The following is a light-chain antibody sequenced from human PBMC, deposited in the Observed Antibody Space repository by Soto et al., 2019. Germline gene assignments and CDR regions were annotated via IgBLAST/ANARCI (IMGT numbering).Light chain of an antibody. CDR1: QSVDNSN. V-gene: IGKV3-20*01. CDR3: QQYGRPPRAT. J-gene: IGKJ5*01. CDR2: GAS. Sequence: EIVLTQSPDTLSLSPGERATLSCRASQSVDNSNLAWYQQKLGRAPRLLISGASTRATGIPDRFSGGGSGTDFTLSISKVEPEDFAVYYCQQYGRPPRATFGQGTRLEIK.